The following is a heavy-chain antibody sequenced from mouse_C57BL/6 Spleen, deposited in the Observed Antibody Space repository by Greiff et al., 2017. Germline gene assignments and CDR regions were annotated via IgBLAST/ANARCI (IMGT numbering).Heavy chain of an antibody. CDR3: ARLYGKDWYFDV. J-gene: IGHJ1*03. V-gene: IGHV3-5*01. Sequence: EVHLVESGPGLVKPSQTVFLTCTVTGISITTGNYRWSWIRQFPGNKLEWIGYIYYSGTITYNPSLTSRTTITRDTPKNQFFLEMNSLTAEDTATYYGARLYGKDWYFDVWGTGTTVTVSS. CDR1: GISITTGNYR. CDR2: IYYSGTI. D-gene: IGHD2-1*01.